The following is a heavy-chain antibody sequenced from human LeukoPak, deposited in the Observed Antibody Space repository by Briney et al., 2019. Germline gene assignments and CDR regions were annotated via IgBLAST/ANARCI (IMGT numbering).Heavy chain of an antibody. D-gene: IGHD2-15*01. Sequence: GGSLRLSCAASGFTFSSYSINWVRQAPGQGLEWISCMSTNSGNICYAESFKGRFTISRDTSKNSLYLQMNSLRSEDTAVYYCARVVWGYCSGGRCLVGRVPDYWGHGTLVTVSS. CDR2: MSTNSGNI. CDR1: GFTFSSYS. V-gene: IGHV3-21*04. J-gene: IGHJ4*01. CDR3: ARVVWGYCSGGRCLVGRVPDY.